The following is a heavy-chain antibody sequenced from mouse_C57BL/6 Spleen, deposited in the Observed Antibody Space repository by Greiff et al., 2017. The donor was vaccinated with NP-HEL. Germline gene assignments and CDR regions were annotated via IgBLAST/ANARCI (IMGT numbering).Heavy chain of an antibody. V-gene: IGHV1-69*01. CDR2: IDPSDSDT. CDR3: ATGYHGSSPFDY. D-gene: IGHD1-1*01. Sequence: QVQLQQPGAELVMPGASVKLSCKASGYTFTSYWMRWVKQRPGQGLEWIGEIDPSDSDTNYNQKFKGKSTLTVDKSPSTAYMQLSSLTSEDSAVYYCATGYHGSSPFDYWGQGTTLTVSS. J-gene: IGHJ2*01. CDR1: GYTFTSYW.